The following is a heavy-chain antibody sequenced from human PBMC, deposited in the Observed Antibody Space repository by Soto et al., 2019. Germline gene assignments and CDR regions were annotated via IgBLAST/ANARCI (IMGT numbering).Heavy chain of an antibody. V-gene: IGHV1-69*01. D-gene: IGHD3-22*01. J-gene: IGHJ4*02. CDR1: GGTFSSYA. Sequence: QVQLVQSGAEVKKPGSSVKVSCKASGGTFSSYAISWVRQAPGQGLEWMGGIIPIFGTANYAQKFQGRVTITADESTSTAYMELSSLRSEDTAVYYCARELVTMIVVVIQYYFDYWGQGTLVTVSS. CDR2: IIPIFGTA. CDR3: ARELVTMIVVVIQYYFDY.